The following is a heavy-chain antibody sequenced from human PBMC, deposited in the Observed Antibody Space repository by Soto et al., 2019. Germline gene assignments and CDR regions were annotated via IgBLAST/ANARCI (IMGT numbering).Heavy chain of an antibody. CDR3: ARDTRGSGYYYYYGMDV. D-gene: IGHD2-15*01. CDR2: IYYSGST. CDR1: GGSISSGGYY. J-gene: IGHJ6*02. V-gene: IGHV4-31*03. Sequence: QVQLQESGPGLVKHSQTLSLTCTVSGGSISSGGYYWSWIRQHPGKGLEWIGYIYYSGSTYYNPSLKSRVTISVDTSKNQFSLKLSSVTAADTAVYYCARDTRGSGYYYYYGMDVWGQGTTVTVSS.